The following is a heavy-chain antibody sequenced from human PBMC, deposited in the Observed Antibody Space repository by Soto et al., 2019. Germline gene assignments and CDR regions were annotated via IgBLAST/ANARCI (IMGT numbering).Heavy chain of an antibody. CDR3: ARWAGTQQDDYFDY. CDR1: GGSISSGGYY. D-gene: IGHD6-13*01. CDR2: IYHSGST. V-gene: IGHV4-31*03. Sequence: PSETLSLTCTVSGGSISSGGYYWSWIRQHPGKGLEWIGYIYHSGSTYYNPSLKSRVTISVDTSKNQFSLKLSSVTAADTAVYYCARWAGTQQDDYFDYWGQGTLVTVSS. J-gene: IGHJ4*02.